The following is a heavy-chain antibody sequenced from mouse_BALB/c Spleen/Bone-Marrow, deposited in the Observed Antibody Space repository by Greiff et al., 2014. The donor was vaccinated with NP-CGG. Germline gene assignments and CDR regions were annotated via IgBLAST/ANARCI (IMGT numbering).Heavy chain of an antibody. CDR3: AKDYYGSLDF. V-gene: IGHV1S12*01. Sequence: QVELQQSGPELVKPGASVKISCKASGYTFTSYVIQWVKQRPGQGLEWIGYIFPSDGGTDYNETFKGKATLTSDTSSSTASMQLTSLTSEDSAVYTWAKDYYGSLDFWGEGTTLTVSS. CDR2: IFPSDGGT. D-gene: IGHD1-1*01. CDR1: GYTFTSYV. J-gene: IGHJ2*01.